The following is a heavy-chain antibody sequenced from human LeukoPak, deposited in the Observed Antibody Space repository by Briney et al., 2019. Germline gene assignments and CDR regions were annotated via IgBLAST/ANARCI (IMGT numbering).Heavy chain of an antibody. Sequence: ASVKVSCKASGYTFTCYYMHWVRQAPGQGLEWRGWINPNSGGTNYAQKFQGRVTMTRDTSISTAYMELSRLRSDDTAVYYCARARPFPYSSSWYPFDYWGQGTLVTVSS. J-gene: IGHJ4*02. CDR1: GYTFTCYY. D-gene: IGHD6-13*01. CDR3: ARARPFPYSSSWYPFDY. CDR2: INPNSGGT. V-gene: IGHV1-2*02.